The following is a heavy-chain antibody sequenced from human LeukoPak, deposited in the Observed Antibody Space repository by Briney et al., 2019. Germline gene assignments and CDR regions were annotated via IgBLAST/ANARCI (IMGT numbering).Heavy chain of an antibody. V-gene: IGHV3-23*01. D-gene: IGHD6-19*01. Sequence: GGSLRLSCAASGFTFSSYAMSWVRQAPGKGLEWVSAISGSGGSTYYADSVKGRFTISRDNSKNTLYLQMNSLRAEDTAVYYCANPGRYSSGWVFPPCFDYWGQGTLVTVSS. CDR3: ANPGRYSSGWVFPPCFDY. CDR2: ISGSGGST. CDR1: GFTFSSYA. J-gene: IGHJ4*02.